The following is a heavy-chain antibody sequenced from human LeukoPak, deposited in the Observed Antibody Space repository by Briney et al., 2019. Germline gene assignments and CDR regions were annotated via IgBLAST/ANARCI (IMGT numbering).Heavy chain of an antibody. J-gene: IGHJ4*02. V-gene: IGHV3-53*01. CDR1: GFTVSSNC. D-gene: IGHD2-15*01. CDR2: IYSGGST. CDR3: AKRYCSGGSCPFEDY. Sequence: GGSLRLSCAASGFTVSSNCMSWVRQAPGKGLEWVSVIYSGGSTYYADSVKGRFTISRDNSKNTLYLQMNSLRAEDTAVYYCAKRYCSGGSCPFEDYWGQGTLVTVSS.